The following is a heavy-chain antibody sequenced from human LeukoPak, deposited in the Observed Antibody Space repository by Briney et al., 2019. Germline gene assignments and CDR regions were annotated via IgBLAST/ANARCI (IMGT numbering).Heavy chain of an antibody. D-gene: IGHD5-18*01. Sequence: PGGSLRLSCAASGFTFSSHWMSWVRQAPGKGLEWVANMKQDGSEKYYVDSVKGRFIISRDNAKNSLYLQMNSLRAEDTAVYYCARDKGIKRSFDIWGQGTLVTVYS. V-gene: IGHV3-7*01. CDR3: ARDKGIKRSFDI. CDR2: MKQDGSEK. J-gene: IGHJ3*02. CDR1: GFTFSSHW.